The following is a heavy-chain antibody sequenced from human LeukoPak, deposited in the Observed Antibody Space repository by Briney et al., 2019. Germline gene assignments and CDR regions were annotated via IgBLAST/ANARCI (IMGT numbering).Heavy chain of an antibody. D-gene: IGHD4-17*01. J-gene: IGHJ4*02. Sequence: SVKVSCKASGGTFSSYAISWVRQAPGQGLEWMGGIIPIFGTANYAQKFQGRVTITADESTSTAYMELSSLRSEDTAVYYCATYGDTYTHDDYWGQGTLVTVSS. CDR2: IIPIFGTA. V-gene: IGHV1-69*13. CDR1: GGTFSSYA. CDR3: ATYGDTYTHDDY.